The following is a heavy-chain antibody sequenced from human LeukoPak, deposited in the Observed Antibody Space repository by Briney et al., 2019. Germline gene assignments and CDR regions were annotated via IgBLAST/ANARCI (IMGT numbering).Heavy chain of an antibody. CDR3: ARRMYAGDSHSFDY. Sequence: SETLSLTCPVSGYSISSGYYWGWIRQPPGKGLEWIGSIYYSGSTYYNPSLRSRVTISVDTSKNQFSLKLSSVTAADTAVYYCARRMYAGDSHSFDYWGQGTLVTVSS. V-gene: IGHV4-38-2*01. D-gene: IGHD7-27*01. CDR2: IYYSGST. J-gene: IGHJ4*02. CDR1: GYSISSGYY.